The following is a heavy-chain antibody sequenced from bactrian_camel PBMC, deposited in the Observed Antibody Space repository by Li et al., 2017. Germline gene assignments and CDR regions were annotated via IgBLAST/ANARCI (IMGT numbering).Heavy chain of an antibody. D-gene: IGHD4*01. CDR1: GHSRGSNC. Sequence: HVQLVESGGGSVPAGGSLRLSCVVSGHSRGSNCVGWFRQGQDKEREGVAAIGDDGTTTYADQVKGRFTISKDNAKKTLYLEMSSLKPEDTAMYYCAAGLGPATYCYRDTLPPAFYRALDWGRGTQVTVS. J-gene: IGHJ4*01. CDR2: IGDDGTT. CDR3: AAGLGPATYCYRDTLPPAFYRALD. V-gene: IGHV3S55*01.